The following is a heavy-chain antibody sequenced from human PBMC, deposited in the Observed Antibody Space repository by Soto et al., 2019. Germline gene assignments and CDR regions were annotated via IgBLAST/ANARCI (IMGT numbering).Heavy chain of an antibody. CDR1: GFTFSNYG. V-gene: IGHV3-33*01. D-gene: IGHD2-15*01. CDR2: IWYDGNNA. CDR3: ARGYCSGYSAFDY. Sequence: PGGSLRLSCAASGFTFSNYGMHWVRQAPGKGLEWVAIIWYDGNNAYYADSVKVRFTISRDNSKNTVYLQMSSLRAEDTAVYYCARGYCSGYSAFDYWGQGTLVTVSS. J-gene: IGHJ4*02.